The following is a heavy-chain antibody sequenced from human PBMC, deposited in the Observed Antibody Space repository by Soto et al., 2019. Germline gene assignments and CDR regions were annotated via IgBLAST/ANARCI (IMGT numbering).Heavy chain of an antibody. Sequence: GASVKVSCKASGYTFTSYDINWVRQATGQGLEWMGWMNPNSGNTGYAQKFQGRVTMTRNTSISTAYMELSSLRSEDTAVYYCARGRVDTIFGVVIMPPKSGYYMDVWGKGTTVTVSS. D-gene: IGHD3-3*01. CDR3: ARGRVDTIFGVVIMPPKSGYYMDV. CDR2: MNPNSGNT. J-gene: IGHJ6*03. CDR1: GYTFTSYD. V-gene: IGHV1-8*01.